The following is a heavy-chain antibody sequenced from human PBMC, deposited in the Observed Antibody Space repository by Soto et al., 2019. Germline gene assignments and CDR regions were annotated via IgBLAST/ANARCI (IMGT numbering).Heavy chain of an antibody. V-gene: IGHV3-53*02. CDR3: ARGAPYGSGSYYKD. J-gene: IGHJ1*01. Sequence: EVQMVETGGGLIQPGGSLRLSCADSGFTVSSNYMSWVRQAPGKGLEWVSVIYSGGSTYYEDSVKGRFTISRDNSKNTLYLQMNSLRVEDTAVYYCARGAPYGSGSYYKDWGQGTLVTVSS. CDR2: IYSGGST. CDR1: GFTVSSNY. D-gene: IGHD3-10*01.